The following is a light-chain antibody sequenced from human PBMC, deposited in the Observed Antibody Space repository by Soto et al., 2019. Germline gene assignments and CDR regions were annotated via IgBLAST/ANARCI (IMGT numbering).Light chain of an antibody. J-gene: IGLJ2*01. CDR1: SSNIGSNY. CDR2: RNT. CDR3: AAWDDSLSGPVV. V-gene: IGLV1-47*01. Sequence: QSVLTQPPSASGTPGQRVTISCSGSSSNIGSNYLYWYQQLPGTAPKLLIYRNTQRPSGVPDRFSGSKSDTSASLAISGLRSEDAADYYCAAWDDSLSGPVVFGGGTKVTVL.